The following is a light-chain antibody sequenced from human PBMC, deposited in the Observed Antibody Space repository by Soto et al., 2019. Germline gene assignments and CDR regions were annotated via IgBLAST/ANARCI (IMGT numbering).Light chain of an antibody. V-gene: IGKV1-5*03. CDR1: QSIGHW. CDR3: QQYHIYWT. J-gene: IGKJ1*01. Sequence: DIEMAQSTATLSAAVGGRVTITCRASQSIGHWFAWHQKKPGRAPKLIIYMASNSASGVPSSFSGSGSGTEFTLTISRLQPDDFATYYCQQYHIYWTFGQGTKVDI. CDR2: MAS.